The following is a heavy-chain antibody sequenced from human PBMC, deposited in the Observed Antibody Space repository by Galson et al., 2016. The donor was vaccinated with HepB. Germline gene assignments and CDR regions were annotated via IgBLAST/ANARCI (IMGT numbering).Heavy chain of an antibody. Sequence: SLRLSCAASGFNFSTYAMNWVRQAPGKGLEWVSVISARDGSTYNADSVKGRFTISRDNSKNTLFLQMDSLRAEDTAIYYCARDDYRRDGYGGNYLDAWGQGTLVTVSS. D-gene: IGHD5-24*01. CDR3: ARDDYRRDGYGGNYLDA. CDR2: ISARDGST. J-gene: IGHJ4*02. V-gene: IGHV3-23*01. CDR1: GFNFSTYA.